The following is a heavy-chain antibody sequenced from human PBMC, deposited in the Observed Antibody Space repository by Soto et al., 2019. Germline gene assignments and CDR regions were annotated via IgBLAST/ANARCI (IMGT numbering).Heavy chain of an antibody. CDR3: ARGTGSIAPQVYYGMDV. Sequence: SVKVSCKASGGTFSSYAISWVRQAPGQGLEWMGGIIPIFGTANYAQKFQGRVTITADESTSTAYMELSSLRSEDTAVYYCARGTGSIAPQVYYGMDVWGQGTTVTVSS. CDR1: GGTFSSYA. CDR2: IIPIFGTA. V-gene: IGHV1-69*13. D-gene: IGHD6-6*01. J-gene: IGHJ6*02.